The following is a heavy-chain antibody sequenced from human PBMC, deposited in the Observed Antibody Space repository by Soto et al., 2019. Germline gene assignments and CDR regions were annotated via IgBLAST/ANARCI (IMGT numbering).Heavy chain of an antibody. CDR3: ARERGNGDSDSGY. D-gene: IGHD4-17*01. CDR1: GYTFTSYA. V-gene: IGHV1-18*01. CDR2: ISADNGNT. J-gene: IGHJ4*02. Sequence: GASVKVSCKASGYTFTSYAIHWVRQAPGQGLEWMGWISADNGNTNYAQKLQGRVTMTTDTSTSTAYMELRSLRSDDTAVYYCARERGNGDSDSGYWGQGTLVPVSP.